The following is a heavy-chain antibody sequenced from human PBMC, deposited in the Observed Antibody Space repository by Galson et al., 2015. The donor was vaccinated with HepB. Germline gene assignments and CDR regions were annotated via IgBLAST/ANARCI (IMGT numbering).Heavy chain of an antibody. CDR2: INPSGGST. J-gene: IGHJ3*02. CDR1: GYTFTSYY. V-gene: IGHV1-46*01. CDR3: ARDGTTVVTGDAFDI. D-gene: IGHD4-23*01. Sequence: SVKVSCKASGYTFTSYYMHWVRQAPGQGLEWMGIINPSGGSTSYAQKFQGRVTMTRDTSTSTVYMELSSLRSEDTAVYYCARDGTTVVTGDAFDIWGQGTMVTVSS.